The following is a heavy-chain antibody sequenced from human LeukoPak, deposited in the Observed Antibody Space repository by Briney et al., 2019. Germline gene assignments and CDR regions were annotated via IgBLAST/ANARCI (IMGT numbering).Heavy chain of an antibody. CDR3: ARHHRSGYYEVDY. CDR2: IYYSGST. CDR1: GGSISSNDYY. D-gene: IGHD6-25*01. Sequence: SETLSLTCTISGGSISSNDYYWGWIRQPPGRRLEWIGTIYYSGSTSYNPSLKGRVTMSVDTSKNQFSLKLSSVTAGDTAMYYCARHHRSGYYEVDYWGQGTLVTVSS. J-gene: IGHJ4*02. V-gene: IGHV4-39*01.